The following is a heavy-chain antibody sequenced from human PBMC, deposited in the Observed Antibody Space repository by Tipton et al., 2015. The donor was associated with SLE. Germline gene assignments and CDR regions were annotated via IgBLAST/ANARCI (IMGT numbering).Heavy chain of an antibody. V-gene: IGHV3-48*01. CDR1: GFTFSSYS. Sequence: GSLRLSCAASGFTFSSYSMNWVRQAPGKGLEWVSYISSSRSTIYYADSVKGRFTISRDNAKNSLYLQMNSLRAEGTAVYYCARDLDSSLGYWGQGTLVTVSS. D-gene: IGHD6-6*01. CDR3: ARDLDSSLGY. CDR2: ISSSRSTI. J-gene: IGHJ4*02.